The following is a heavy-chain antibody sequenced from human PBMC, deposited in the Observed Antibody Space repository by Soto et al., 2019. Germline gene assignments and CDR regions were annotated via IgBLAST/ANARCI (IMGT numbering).Heavy chain of an antibody. CDR3: ARDRSEYSYGYDAFDI. J-gene: IGHJ3*02. Sequence: KPSETLSLTCTVSGGSISSYYWSWIRQPPGKGLEWIGYIYYSGSTNYNPSLKSRVTISVDTSKNQFSLKLSSVTAADTAVYYCARDRSEYSYGYDAFDIWGQGTMVTVSS. CDR2: IYYSGST. D-gene: IGHD5-18*01. CDR1: GGSISSYY. V-gene: IGHV4-59*01.